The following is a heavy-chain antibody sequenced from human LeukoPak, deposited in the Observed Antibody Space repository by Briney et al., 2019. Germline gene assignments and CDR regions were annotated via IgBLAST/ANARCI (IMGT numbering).Heavy chain of an antibody. CDR2: IYYTRTP. CDR1: GGSISSYY. Sequence: SETLSLTCTVSGGSISSYYWSWIGQPPGKGREGIVYIYYTRTPNYNPSLKTRVTISVDTSKNQFSLKLSSVTAADTAVYYCARAGYGDYVPAFDIWGQGTMVTVSS. CDR3: ARAGYGDYVPAFDI. J-gene: IGHJ3*02. D-gene: IGHD4-17*01. V-gene: IGHV4-59*01.